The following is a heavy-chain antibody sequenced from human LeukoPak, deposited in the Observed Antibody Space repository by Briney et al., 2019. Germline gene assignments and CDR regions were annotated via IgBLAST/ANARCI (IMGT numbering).Heavy chain of an antibody. CDR3: AKVRDSSGYYFYYFDN. CDR1: GFTFSSYA. D-gene: IGHD3-22*01. V-gene: IGHV3-23*01. Sequence: GGSLRLSCAASGFTFSSYAMSWVRQAPGKGLEWVSAISGSGGSTYYADSVKGRFTISRDNSKNTLYVQMNSLRAEDTAVYYCAKVRDSSGYYFYYFDNWGQGTLVTVSS. J-gene: IGHJ4*02. CDR2: ISGSGGST.